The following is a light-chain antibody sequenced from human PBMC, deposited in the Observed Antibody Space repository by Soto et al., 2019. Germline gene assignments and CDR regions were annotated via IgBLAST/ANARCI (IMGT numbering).Light chain of an antibody. CDR3: CSYSSSSWV. CDR2: NVS. Sequence: QSALTQPASVSGSPGQSITISCTGTSSDVGAYNYVSWYQQHPGKAPKLMIYNVSDRPSGVSNRFSGSKSGNTASLTISGLLAEDEADYYCCSYSSSSWVFGGGTKLTVL. J-gene: IGLJ3*02. V-gene: IGLV2-14*03. CDR1: SSDVGAYNY.